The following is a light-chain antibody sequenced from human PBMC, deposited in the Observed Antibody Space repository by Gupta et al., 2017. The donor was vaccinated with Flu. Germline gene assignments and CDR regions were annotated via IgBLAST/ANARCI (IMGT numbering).Light chain of an antibody. CDR1: IYDVGGSNR. CDR2: YVT. J-gene: IGLJ1*01. V-gene: IGLV2-11*01. CDR3: SPHVGRGTWV. Sequence: QSAPPQARSVSGSPGPSVTISCTGSIYDVGGSNRVSWYQQRPGKAPKLILYYVTERPSGVPDRFSGSKSGDTASLTISGLQADDEADYYCSSPHVGRGTWVFGTGTTVTVL.